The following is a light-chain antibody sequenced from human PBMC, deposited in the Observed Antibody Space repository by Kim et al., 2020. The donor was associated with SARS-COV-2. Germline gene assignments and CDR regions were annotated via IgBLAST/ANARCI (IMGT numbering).Light chain of an antibody. CDR1: QSISRY. CDR3: QQRYGSPPNT. CDR2: AAS. Sequence: DIQMTQSPSSLSASVGDRVTITCRASQSISRYLNWYQQKPGKAPNLLIFAASTLQNGVPTRFSGSGFGTDFSLTISSLQPEDFATYYCQQRYGSPPNTFGQGTKLEI. J-gene: IGKJ2*01. V-gene: IGKV1-39*01.